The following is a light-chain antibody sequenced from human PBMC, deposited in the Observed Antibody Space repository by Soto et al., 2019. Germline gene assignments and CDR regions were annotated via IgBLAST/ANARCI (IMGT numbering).Light chain of an antibody. CDR2: WAS. CDR1: KSVLYSSNNTNY. CDR3: QQDESTPPT. Sequence: DILMTQSPDSLAVSLGERSTINCQSSKSVLYSSNNTNYLAWYHQRPGQPPKLLIYWASTRESGVPDRFSGSGSGTDFTLTITSLQAEDLAVYYCQQDESTPPTFGQGTKVEIK. V-gene: IGKV4-1*01. J-gene: IGKJ2*01.